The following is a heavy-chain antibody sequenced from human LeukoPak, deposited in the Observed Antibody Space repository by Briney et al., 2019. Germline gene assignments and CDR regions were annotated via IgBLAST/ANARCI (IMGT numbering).Heavy chain of an antibody. CDR3: AKDPPYYFDNSGSFEALDF. CDR2: ISGGGGKI. V-gene: IGHV3-23*01. D-gene: IGHD3-9*01. J-gene: IGHJ4*02. Sequence: GGSLRLSCAASGFNFDLYAMSWVRQAPGKGLQWVSSISGGGGKIYYADSVKGRFVISRDNSESTLYLQMHSLRAEDTAIYYCAKDPPYYFDNSGSFEALDFWGQGTLVSVSS. CDR1: GFNFDLYA.